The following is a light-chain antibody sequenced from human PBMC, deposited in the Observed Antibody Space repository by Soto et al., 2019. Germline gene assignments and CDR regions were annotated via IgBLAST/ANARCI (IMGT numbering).Light chain of an antibody. V-gene: IGLV2-14*01. CDR3: SSYSSGSILYV. CDR2: EVI. J-gene: IGLJ1*01. CDR1: SSDVGGFNF. Sequence: QSVLAQPASVSGSPGQSITISCTGTSSDVGGFNFVSWYQQHPGQAPKVVIYEVINRPSGISHRFSGSKSDNTASLTISGLQAEDEAEYYCSSYSSGSILYVFGTGTKVTVL.